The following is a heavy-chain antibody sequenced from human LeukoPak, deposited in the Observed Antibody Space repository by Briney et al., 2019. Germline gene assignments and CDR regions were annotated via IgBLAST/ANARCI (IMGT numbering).Heavy chain of an antibody. D-gene: IGHD3-10*01. J-gene: IGHJ4*02. V-gene: IGHV4-34*01. CDR2: INHSGST. CDR3: ARIGGESSGGFDY. CDR1: GGSFSSYY. Sequence: PSETLSLTCAVYGGSFSSYYWSWIRQPPGKGLEWIGEINHSGSTNYNPSLKSRVTISVDTSKNQFSLKLSSVTAADTAVYYCARIGGESSGGFDYWGQGTLVTVSS.